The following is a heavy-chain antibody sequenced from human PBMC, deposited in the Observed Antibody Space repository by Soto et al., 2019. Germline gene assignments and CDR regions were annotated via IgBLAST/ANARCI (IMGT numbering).Heavy chain of an antibody. D-gene: IGHD6-13*01. CDR2: IYTSGST. CDR1: GGSISSYY. CDR3: ARGIGYSSSWYAIDYYGMDV. J-gene: IGHJ6*02. V-gene: IGHV4-4*07. Sequence: PSATLSLTCTVSGGSISSYYWSWIRQPDGKGLEWIGRIYTSGSTNYNPSLQSRVTMSVDTSKNQFSLKLSSVTAADTAVYYCARGIGYSSSWYAIDYYGMDVWGQGTTVTVSS.